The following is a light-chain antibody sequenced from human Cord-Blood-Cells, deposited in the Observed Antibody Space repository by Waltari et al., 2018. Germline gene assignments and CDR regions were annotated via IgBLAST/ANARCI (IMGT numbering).Light chain of an antibody. CDR1: QSISSW. Sequence: DIQMTQSPSTLSASVGDRVTITCRASQSISSWLAWYQRKPGKAPKLLIYDASSLESGVPSRFSGSGSGTEFTLTISSLQPDDFATYYCQQYNSYSWTFGHGTKVEIK. CDR2: DAS. CDR3: QQYNSYSWT. V-gene: IGKV1-5*01. J-gene: IGKJ1*01.